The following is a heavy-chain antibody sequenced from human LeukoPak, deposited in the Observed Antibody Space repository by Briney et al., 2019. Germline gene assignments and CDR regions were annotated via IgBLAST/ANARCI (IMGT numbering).Heavy chain of an antibody. V-gene: IGHV4-38-2*01. Sequence: SETLSLTCAVSGYSISSGYYWGWIRQPPGKGREWIGSIYHSGSTYYNPSLKSRVTISVDTSKNQFSLKLSSVTAADTAVYYCARANDDFDYWGQGTLVTVSS. CDR2: IYHSGST. CDR1: GYSISSGYY. D-gene: IGHD3-16*01. CDR3: ARANDDFDY. J-gene: IGHJ4*02.